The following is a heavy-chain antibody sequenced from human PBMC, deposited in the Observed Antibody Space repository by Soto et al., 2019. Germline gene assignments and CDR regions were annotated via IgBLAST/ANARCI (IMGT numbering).Heavy chain of an antibody. Sequence: QVQLVESGGGVVQPGRSLRLSCAASGYVFNHYGLHWVRQAPGKGLEWLTLTSYDGSNKQYADSVKGRFTISRDDSKNTVYLEMNSLRVDDTAVYYCSRGGGSRSSWYYIDHWGQGTRATVSS. V-gene: IGHV3-33*01. D-gene: IGHD3-10*01. CDR1: GYVFNHYG. CDR2: TSYDGSNK. J-gene: IGHJ4*02. CDR3: SRGGGSRSSWYYIDH.